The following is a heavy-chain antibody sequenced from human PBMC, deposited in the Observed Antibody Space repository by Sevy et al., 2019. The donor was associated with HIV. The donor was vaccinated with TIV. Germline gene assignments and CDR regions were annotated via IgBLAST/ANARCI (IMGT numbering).Heavy chain of an antibody. CDR2: MNPNSGNT. Sequence: ASVKVSCKASGYTFTSYDINWVRQATGQGLEWMGWMNPNSGNTGYAQKFQGRVTMTRNTAINTAYMELSSLRSEDTAGYYCARAGSGWYDHYFDPWGQGTLVTVSS. D-gene: IGHD6-19*01. V-gene: IGHV1-8*01. CDR1: GYTFTSYD. J-gene: IGHJ4*02. CDR3: ARAGSGWYDHYFDP.